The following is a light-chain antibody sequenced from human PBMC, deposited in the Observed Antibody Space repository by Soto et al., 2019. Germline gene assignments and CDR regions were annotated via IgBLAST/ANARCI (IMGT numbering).Light chain of an antibody. V-gene: IGLV2-23*02. CDR1: SSDVGSYNL. J-gene: IGLJ1*01. CDR2: EVS. CDR3: CSYAGSSTLSYV. Sequence: QSVLTQPASVSGSPGQSITISCTGTSSDVGSYNLVSWYQQHPGKAPKLMIYEVSKRPSGVSNRFSGSKSGNTVSLTISGLQAEDEADYYCCSYAGSSTLSYVFGTGTKLTVL.